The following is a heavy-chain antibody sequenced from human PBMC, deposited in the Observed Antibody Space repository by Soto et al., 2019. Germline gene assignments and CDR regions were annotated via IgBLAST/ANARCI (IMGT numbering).Heavy chain of an antibody. Sequence: EVQLVESGGGLVQPGRSLRLSCAASGFTFDDYAMHWVRQAPGKGLEWVSGISWNSGSIGYADSVKGRFTISRDNAKNSLYLHMNSLRAEDTALYYCAKDSSSGYDWAYFDYWGQGTLVTVSS. V-gene: IGHV3-9*01. CDR1: GFTFDDYA. D-gene: IGHD5-12*01. CDR3: AKDSSSGYDWAYFDY. J-gene: IGHJ4*02. CDR2: ISWNSGSI.